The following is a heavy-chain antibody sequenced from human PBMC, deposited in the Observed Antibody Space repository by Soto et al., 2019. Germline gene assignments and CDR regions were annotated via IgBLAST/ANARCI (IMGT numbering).Heavy chain of an antibody. CDR1: GFSVSSNY. CDR3: ARRGEGGRAFDI. Sequence: GGSLRLSCAASGFSVSSNYMSWVRQAPGKGLERVSIIYSGGSTYYVDSVKGRFTISGDNSKNTLYLQMNSLRVEDTAVYYCARRGEGGRAFDIWGQGTMVTVSS. J-gene: IGHJ3*02. D-gene: IGHD3-10*01. CDR2: IYSGGST. V-gene: IGHV3-53*01.